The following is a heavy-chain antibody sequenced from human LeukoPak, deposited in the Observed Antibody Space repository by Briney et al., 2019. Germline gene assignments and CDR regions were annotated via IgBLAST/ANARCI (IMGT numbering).Heavy chain of an antibody. Sequence: SETLSLTCTVSGGSISSYYWSWIRQPPGKGLEWIGYIYYSGSTNYNPSLKSRVTIPVDTSKNQFSRKLSSVTAADTAVYYCARGISLGIAAAGYRHWGQGTLVTVSS. CDR1: GGSISSYY. CDR2: IYYSGST. V-gene: IGHV4-59*01. J-gene: IGHJ4*02. CDR3: ARGISLGIAAAGYRH. D-gene: IGHD6-13*01.